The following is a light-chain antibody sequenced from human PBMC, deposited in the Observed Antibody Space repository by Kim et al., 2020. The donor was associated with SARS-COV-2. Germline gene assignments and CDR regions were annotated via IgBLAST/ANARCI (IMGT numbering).Light chain of an antibody. J-gene: IGKJ1*01. CDR2: DAS. CDR1: QGIIHC. CDR3: QKCDSPPWT. Sequence: DIQMTQSPSFLSASVGDRVTITCRASQGIIHCLAWYQHKPGTVPNLLMSDASGFQAGVPSRFSRSGSGTDFTLTISSLQPEDVATYYCQKCDSPPWTFGQGTKVDIK. V-gene: IGKV1-27*01.